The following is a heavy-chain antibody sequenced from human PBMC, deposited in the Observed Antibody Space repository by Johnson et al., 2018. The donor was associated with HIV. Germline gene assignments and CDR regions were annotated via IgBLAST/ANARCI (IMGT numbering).Heavy chain of an antibody. CDR3: ARDPGSITLIRGDAFDI. Sequence: QMQLVESGGSVVQPGRSLRLSCAASGFTFSGYAINWVRQAPGKGLEWVAVISYDGSNKYYADSVKGRFTISRDNSKNTLYLQMNSLRPEDTAVYYCARDPGSITLIRGDAFDIWGQGTMVTVSS. D-gene: IGHD3-10*01. CDR1: GFTFSGYA. J-gene: IGHJ3*02. CDR2: ISYDGSNK. V-gene: IGHV3-30-3*01.